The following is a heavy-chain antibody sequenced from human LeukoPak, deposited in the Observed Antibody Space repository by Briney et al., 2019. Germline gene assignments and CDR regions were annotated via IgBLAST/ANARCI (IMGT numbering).Heavy chain of an antibody. CDR1: GFTFSGSA. CDR3: TRYHCSSTSCYPFGDY. V-gene: IGHV3-73*01. Sequence: GGSLKLSCAASGFTFSGSAMHWVRQASGKGLEWVGRIRSKANSYATAYAASVKGRFTISRDDSKNTAYLQMNSLKTKDTAVYYCTRYHCSSTSCYPFGDYWGQGTLVTVSS. J-gene: IGHJ4*02. D-gene: IGHD2-2*01. CDR2: IRSKANSYAT.